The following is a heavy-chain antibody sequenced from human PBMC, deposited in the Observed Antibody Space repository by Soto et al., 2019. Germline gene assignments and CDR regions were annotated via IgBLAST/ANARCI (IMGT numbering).Heavy chain of an antibody. Sequence: QVQLVESGGGVVQPGRSLRLSCAASGFTFSSYAMHWVRQAPGKGLEWVAVISYDGSNKYYADSVKGRFTIPRDNSKNTLYLRMNSLRAEDTVVYYCARALRFLESLDYWGQGTLVTGSS. D-gene: IGHD3-3*01. V-gene: IGHV3-30-3*01. CDR3: ARALRFLESLDY. CDR2: ISYDGSNK. CDR1: GFTFSSYA. J-gene: IGHJ4*02.